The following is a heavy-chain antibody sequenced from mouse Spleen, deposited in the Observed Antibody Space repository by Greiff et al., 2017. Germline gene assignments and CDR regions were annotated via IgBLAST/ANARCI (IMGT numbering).Heavy chain of an antibody. CDR1: GFTFSDYG. CDR3: ARDYYGSSYRDYYAMDY. Sequence: EVKLMESGGGLVKPGGSLKLSCAASGFTFSDYGMHWVRQAPEKGLEWVAYISSGSSTIYYADTVKGRFTISRDNAKNTLFLQMTSLRSEDTAMYYCARDYYGSSYRDYYAMDYWGQGTSVTVSS. V-gene: IGHV5-17*01. CDR2: ISSGSSTI. J-gene: IGHJ4*01. D-gene: IGHD1-1*01.